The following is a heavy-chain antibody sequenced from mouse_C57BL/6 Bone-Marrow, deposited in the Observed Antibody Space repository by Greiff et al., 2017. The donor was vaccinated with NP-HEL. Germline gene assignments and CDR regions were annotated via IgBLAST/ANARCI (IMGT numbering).Heavy chain of an antibody. CDR3: ARRVYYYGSDAMDY. J-gene: IGHJ4*01. Sequence: EVHLVESGGGLVQPGGSLKLSCAASGFTFSDYYMYWVRQTPEKRLEWVAYISNGGGSTYYPDTVKGRFTISRDNAKNTLYLQMSRLKSEDTAMYYCARRVYYYGSDAMDYWGQGTSVTVSS. CDR1: GFTFSDYY. D-gene: IGHD1-1*01. CDR2: ISNGGGST. V-gene: IGHV5-12*01.